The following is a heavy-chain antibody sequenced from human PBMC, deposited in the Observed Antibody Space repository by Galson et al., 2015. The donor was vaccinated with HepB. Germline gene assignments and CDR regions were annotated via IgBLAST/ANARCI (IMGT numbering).Heavy chain of an antibody. CDR3: ARDFQDKYGGNYDY. CDR2: IATGSEYT. J-gene: IGHJ4*02. D-gene: IGHD4-23*01. Sequence: SLRLSCAAPGFRFCDYYMSWIRQAPGKGLEWLAYIATGSEYTNYVDSVRGRFTVSRDDAKNSLYLVINSLRAEDSAVYYCARDFQDKYGGNYDYWGQGTLVTVSP. CDR1: GFRFCDYY. V-gene: IGHV3-11*06.